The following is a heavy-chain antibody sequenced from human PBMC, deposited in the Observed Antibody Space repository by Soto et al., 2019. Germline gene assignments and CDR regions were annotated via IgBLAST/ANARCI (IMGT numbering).Heavy chain of an antibody. Sequence: EVQLVESGGGLVQPGGSLRLSCAASGCTFSTYWMTWVRQPPGKGLEWVANMDQDGSETYYVDSVRGRFTVARDKAKTQLDLQMNILRVEDTAVCYCVCWGISVIHWGQGTL. V-gene: IGHV3-7*01. CDR3: VCWGISVIH. D-gene: IGHD3-16*01. CDR1: GCTFSTYW. CDR2: MDQDGSET. J-gene: IGHJ4*02.